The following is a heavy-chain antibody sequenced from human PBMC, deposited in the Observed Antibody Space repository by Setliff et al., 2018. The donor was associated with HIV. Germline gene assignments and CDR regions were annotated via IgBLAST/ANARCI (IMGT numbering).Heavy chain of an antibody. J-gene: IGHJ4*02. CDR3: ARAGMGALRSLFDY. CDR1: GGSVGSDDYY. V-gene: IGHV4-30-4*08. D-gene: IGHD1-26*01. Sequence: SETLSLTCSVSGGSVGSDDYYWNWIRQPPGKGLEWIGYITYSGSAYYNPSLKSRVIISVDTSKNQFSLKLNSVTAADTAIYYCARAGMGALRSLFDYWGQGTLVTVSS. CDR2: ITYSGSA.